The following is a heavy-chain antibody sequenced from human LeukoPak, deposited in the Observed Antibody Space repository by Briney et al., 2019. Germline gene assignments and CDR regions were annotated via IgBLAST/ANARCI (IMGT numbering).Heavy chain of an antibody. J-gene: IGHJ1*01. CDR1: RFSFSDYD. D-gene: IGHD3-22*01. CDR2: IKRDGSEK. Sequence: PGGSLRLSCRASRFSFSDYDMHWVRQAPGKGLEWVANIKRDGSEKYYVDSVKGRFTISRDNAKNSLYLQMSSLRADDTAVYYCARDRLLYYYDSGPTGHFQHWGQGTLVTV. V-gene: IGHV3-7*01. CDR3: ARDRLLYYYDSGPTGHFQH.